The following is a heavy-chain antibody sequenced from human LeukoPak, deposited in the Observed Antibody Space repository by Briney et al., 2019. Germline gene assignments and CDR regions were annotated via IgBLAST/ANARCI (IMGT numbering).Heavy chain of an antibody. V-gene: IGHV3-9*01. CDR1: GFIFDDYA. Sequence: GGSLRLSCAASGFIFDDYAMHWVRQAPGKGLEWVSGISWNSGSIGYADSVKGRFTISRDNSKNTLYLQMNSLRAEDTAVYYCAKDRGVAAAGIVGAFDIWGQGTMVTVSS. D-gene: IGHD6-13*01. CDR3: AKDRGVAAAGIVGAFDI. J-gene: IGHJ3*02. CDR2: ISWNSGSI.